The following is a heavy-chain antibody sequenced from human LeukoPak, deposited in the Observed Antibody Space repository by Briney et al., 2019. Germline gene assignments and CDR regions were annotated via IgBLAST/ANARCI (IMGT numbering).Heavy chain of an antibody. CDR3: ARVANGDYFDF. Sequence: SETLSLTCTVSGGSISNSDYYWSWIRQSPGKGLEWVGYIYFNGYTYYSPSLRSRLAISIDTSKNHFSLNLTSVTAADTAVYYCARVANGDYFDFWGQGTLVTVSS. CDR1: GGSISNSDYY. J-gene: IGHJ4*02. D-gene: IGHD4-17*01. V-gene: IGHV4-30-4*01. CDR2: IYFNGYT.